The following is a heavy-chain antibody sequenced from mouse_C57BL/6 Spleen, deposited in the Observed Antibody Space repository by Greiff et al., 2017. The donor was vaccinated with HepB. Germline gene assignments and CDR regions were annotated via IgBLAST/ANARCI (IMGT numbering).Heavy chain of an antibody. Sequence: QVQLQQPGAELVRPGSSVKLSCKASGYTFTSYWMHWVKQRPIQGLEWIGNIDPSDSETHYNQKFKDKSTLTVDKSSSTAYMQLSSLTSEDSAVYYCARWWQGNAMDYWNQGTSVTVSS. V-gene: IGHV1-52*01. CDR2: IDPSDSET. J-gene: IGHJ4*01. D-gene: IGHD1-1*02. CDR1: GYTFTSYW. CDR3: ARWWQGNAMDY.